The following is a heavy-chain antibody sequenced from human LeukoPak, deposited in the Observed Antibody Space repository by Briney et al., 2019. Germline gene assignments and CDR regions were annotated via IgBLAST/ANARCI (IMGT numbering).Heavy chain of an antibody. V-gene: IGHV3-7*01. Sequence: SGGSLRLSCAASGFTFSSYWMTWVRQAPGKGLEWVANIKQDGSEKYYVDSVKGRFTISRDNAKNSLYLQMNSLRAEDTAVYYCARDESLGDFWSGYFDAFDIWGQGTMVTVSS. CDR2: IKQDGSEK. CDR3: ARDESLGDFWSGYFDAFDI. J-gene: IGHJ3*02. CDR1: GFTFSSYW. D-gene: IGHD3-3*01.